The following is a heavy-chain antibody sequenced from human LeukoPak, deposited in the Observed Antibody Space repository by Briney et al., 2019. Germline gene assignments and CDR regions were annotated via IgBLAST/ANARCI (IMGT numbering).Heavy chain of an antibody. V-gene: IGHV3-15*01. Sequence: PGGSLRLSCAASGFTFTNAWMNWVRQAPGKGLEWVGRIKKKTDGGTADYAAPVKGRFTISRDDSKNTLYVQMNSLKTGDTGVYYCTTQPPGDYWGQGTLVTVSS. J-gene: IGHJ4*02. CDR3: TTQPPGDY. CDR2: IKKKTDGGTA. CDR1: GFTFTNAW.